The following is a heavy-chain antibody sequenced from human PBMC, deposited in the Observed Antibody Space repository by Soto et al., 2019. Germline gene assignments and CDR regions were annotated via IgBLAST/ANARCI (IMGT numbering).Heavy chain of an antibody. CDR3: ARDAENYDILTGFYYYMDV. CDR1: GFTFSSYS. Sequence: GGSLRLSCAASGFTFSSYSMNWVRQAPGKGLEWVSSISSSSYIYYADSVKGRFTIPRDNAKNSLYLQMNSLRAEDTAVYYCARDAENYDILTGFYYYMDVWGKGTTVTVSS. V-gene: IGHV3-21*01. J-gene: IGHJ6*03. CDR2: ISSSSYI. D-gene: IGHD3-9*01.